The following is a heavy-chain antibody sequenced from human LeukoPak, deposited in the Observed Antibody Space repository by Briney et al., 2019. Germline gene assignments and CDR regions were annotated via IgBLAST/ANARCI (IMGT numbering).Heavy chain of an antibody. D-gene: IGHD3-3*01. CDR1: GDSVSANGAA. CDR3: ARVPYYDFQADAFDI. CDR2: TYYRSKWYN. Sequence: QTLSLTCAISGDSVSANGAAWNWIRQSPSRGLEWLGRTYYRSKWYNDYAVSVKSRITINPDTSKNQFSLQLNSVTPEDTAVYYCARVPYYDFQADAFDIWGQGTMVTVSS. V-gene: IGHV6-1*01. J-gene: IGHJ3*02.